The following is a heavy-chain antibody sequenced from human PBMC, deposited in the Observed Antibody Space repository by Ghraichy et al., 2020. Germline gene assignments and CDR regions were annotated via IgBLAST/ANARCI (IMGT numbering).Heavy chain of an antibody. Sequence: GGSLRLSCADSGFTFSSYAMHWVRQAPGKGLEYVSAISSNGGSTYYANSVKGRFTISRDNSKNTLYLQMGSLRAEDMAVYYCARCIAAAGTCRFAFDIWGQGTMVTVSS. V-gene: IGHV3-64*01. CDR2: ISSNGGST. J-gene: IGHJ3*02. D-gene: IGHD6-13*01. CDR3: ARCIAAAGTCRFAFDI. CDR1: GFTFSSYA.